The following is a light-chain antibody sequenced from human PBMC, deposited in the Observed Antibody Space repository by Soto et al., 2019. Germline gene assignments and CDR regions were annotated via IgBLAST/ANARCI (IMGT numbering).Light chain of an antibody. CDR2: AAS. CDR3: QQYGSAPWT. J-gene: IGKJ1*01. V-gene: IGKV3-20*01. Sequence: EIVLTQSPGTLSLSPGERATISCRASQSVSSNYLAWYQQKPGQAPRLLIYAASNRASGIPDRFGGSGSGADFPLTGSRLEPEEFAVDYCQQYGSAPWTFGEGTKVEI. CDR1: QSVSSNY.